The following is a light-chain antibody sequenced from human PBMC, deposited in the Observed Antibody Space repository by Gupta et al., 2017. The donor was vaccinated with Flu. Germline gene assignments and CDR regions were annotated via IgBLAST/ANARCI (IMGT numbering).Light chain of an antibody. CDR1: SGINVGTYR. J-gene: IGLJ3*02. CDR2: YKSDSDK. Sequence: QAVLTQPSSLSASPGASASLTCTLRSGINVGTYRIYWYQQKPGSPPQYLLRYKSDSDKQQGSGVPSRFSGSKDASANAGILLISGLQSEDVADYYCMIWHSSAWVFGGGTKLTVL. CDR3: MIWHSSAWV. V-gene: IGLV5-45*03.